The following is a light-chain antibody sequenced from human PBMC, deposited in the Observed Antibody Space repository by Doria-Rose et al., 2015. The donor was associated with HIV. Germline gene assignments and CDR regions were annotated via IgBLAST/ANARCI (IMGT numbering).Light chain of an antibody. CDR3: HQYGTSWT. Sequence: EIVLAQSPGTLSLSPGERATLSCRASLSFSSTYLAWYQQKPGQAPSLLIYDGSTRATGITDRFSASGSGTDFTLTINRLEPEDFAPYYCHQYGTSWTFGQGTKVEI. CDR1: LSFSSTY. CDR2: DGS. V-gene: IGKV3-20*01. J-gene: IGKJ1*01.